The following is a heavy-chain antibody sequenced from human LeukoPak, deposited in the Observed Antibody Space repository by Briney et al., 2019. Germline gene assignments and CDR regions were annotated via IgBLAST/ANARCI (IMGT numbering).Heavy chain of an antibody. Sequence: SVKVSCKASGGTFSRCAISWVRQAPGQGLEWMGGIIPIFGTANYAQKFQGRVTITADESTSTAYMEVSSLRPEDTTVYYCARAYSGYDFFDYWGQGILVTVSS. V-gene: IGHV1-69*13. J-gene: IGHJ4*02. D-gene: IGHD5-12*01. CDR1: GGTFSRCA. CDR3: ARAYSGYDFFDY. CDR2: IIPIFGTA.